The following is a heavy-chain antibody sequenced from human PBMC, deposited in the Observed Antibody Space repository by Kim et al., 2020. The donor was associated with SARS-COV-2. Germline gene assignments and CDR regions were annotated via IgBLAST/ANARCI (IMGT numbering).Heavy chain of an antibody. J-gene: IGHJ6*01. Sequence: GGSLRLSCAASGFTFSSYGMHWVRQAPGKGLEWVAVIWYDGSNKYYADSVKGRFTISRDNSKNTLYLQMNSLRAEDTAVYYCARDLVVVAATSVGYYYYGMDVWGQGTTVTVSS. D-gene: IGHD2-15*01. CDR2: IWYDGSNK. CDR3: ARDLVVVAATSVGYYYYGMDV. CDR1: GFTFSSYG. V-gene: IGHV3-33*01.